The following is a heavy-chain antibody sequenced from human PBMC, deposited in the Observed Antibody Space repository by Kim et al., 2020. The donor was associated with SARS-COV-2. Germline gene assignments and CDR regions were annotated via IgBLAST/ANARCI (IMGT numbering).Heavy chain of an antibody. V-gene: IGHV3-7*01. Sequence: GGSLRLSCAASGFTFSSYWMSWVRQAPGKGLEWVANIKQDGSEKYYVDSVKGRFTISRDNAKNSLYLQMNSLRAEDTAVYYCARDDPPYYDILTGGVYYYYGMDVWGQGTTVTVSS. J-gene: IGHJ6*02. CDR3: ARDDPPYYDILTGGVYYYYGMDV. D-gene: IGHD3-9*01. CDR1: GFTFSSYW. CDR2: IKQDGSEK.